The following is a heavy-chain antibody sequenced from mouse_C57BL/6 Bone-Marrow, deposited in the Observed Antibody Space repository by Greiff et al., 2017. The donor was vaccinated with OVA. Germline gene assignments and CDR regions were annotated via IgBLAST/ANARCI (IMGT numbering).Heavy chain of an antibody. Sequence: VQLQQPGAELVKPGASVKVSCKASGYTFTSYWMHWVKQRPGQGLEWIGRIHPSDSDTNYNQKFKGKATLTVDKSSSTAYIQLSSLTSEDSAVYYCAITYYYGSSYVKGFDYWGQGTTLTVSS. J-gene: IGHJ2*01. CDR1: GYTFTSYW. D-gene: IGHD1-1*01. CDR3: AITYYYGSSYVKGFDY. CDR2: IHPSDSDT. V-gene: IGHV1-74*01.